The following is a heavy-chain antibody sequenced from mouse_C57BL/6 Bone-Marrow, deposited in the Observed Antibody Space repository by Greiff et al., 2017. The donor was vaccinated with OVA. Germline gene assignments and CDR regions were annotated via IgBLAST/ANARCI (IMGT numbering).Heavy chain of an antibody. V-gene: IGHV1-81*01. CDR1: GYTFTSYG. D-gene: IGHD1-1*01. CDR3: ARGSRTVDY. J-gene: IGHJ2*01. Sequence: VQLQQSGAELARPGASVKLSCKASGYTFTSYGISWVKQSPGQGLEWIGEIFPRSGTTSYNEKFKGKATLTVDKSSSTAYMELRSLTSEDSAVDSDARGSRTVDYWGQGTTLTVSS. CDR2: IFPRSGTT.